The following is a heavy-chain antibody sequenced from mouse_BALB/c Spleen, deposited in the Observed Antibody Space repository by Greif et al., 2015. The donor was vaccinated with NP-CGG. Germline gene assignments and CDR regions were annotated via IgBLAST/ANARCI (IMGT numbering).Heavy chain of an antibody. CDR2: ILPGSGST. J-gene: IGHJ2*01. CDR3: ASPSTMITGYYFDY. Sequence: VKLQESGAELMKPGASVKISCKATGYTFSSYWIEWVKQRPGHGLEWIGEILPGSGSTNYNEKFKGKATFTADTSSNTAYMQLSSLTSEDSAVYYCASPSTMITGYYFDYWGQGTTLTVSS. V-gene: IGHV1-9*01. CDR1: GYTFSSYW. D-gene: IGHD2-4*01.